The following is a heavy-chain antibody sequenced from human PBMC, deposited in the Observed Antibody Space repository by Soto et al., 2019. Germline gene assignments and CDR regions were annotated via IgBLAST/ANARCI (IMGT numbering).Heavy chain of an antibody. CDR2: ISYDGRKK. CDR3: AREDGHSTVGIDY. D-gene: IGHD1-1*01. V-gene: IGHV3-30-3*01. J-gene: IGHJ4*02. CDR1: GFIFSDYA. Sequence: GALRLSCAVSGFIFSDYAIHWVRQAPGKGLEWVALISYDGRKKYYADSVKGRFTISRDNSKNTLFLDMSSLGAGDTAVYYCAREDGHSTVGIDYWGQGTLVTVSS.